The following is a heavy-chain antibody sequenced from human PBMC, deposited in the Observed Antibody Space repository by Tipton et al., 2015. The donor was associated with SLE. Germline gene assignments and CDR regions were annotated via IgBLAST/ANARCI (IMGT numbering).Heavy chain of an antibody. D-gene: IGHD1-7*01. CDR2: IYTSGST. Sequence: TLSLTCTVSGGSISSHYRSWIRQPPGKGLEWIGYIYTSGSTNYNPSLKSRVTISVDTSKNQFSLKLSSVTAADTAVYYCARGRELSWGQGTLVTVSS. CDR3: ARGRELS. V-gene: IGHV4-4*08. CDR1: GGSISSHY. J-gene: IGHJ4*02.